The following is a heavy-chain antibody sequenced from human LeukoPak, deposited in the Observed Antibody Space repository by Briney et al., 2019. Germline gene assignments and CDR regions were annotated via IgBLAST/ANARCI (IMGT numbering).Heavy chain of an antibody. CDR2: IYYSGST. Sequence: SETLSLTCTVSGGSISSYYWSWIRQPPGKGLEWIGYIYYSGSTNYNPSLKSRVTISVDTSKNQFSLKLSSVTAADTAVYYCARHIPGELAFDIWGQGTMVTVSS. CDR1: GGSISSYY. D-gene: IGHD3-10*01. CDR3: ARHIPGELAFDI. V-gene: IGHV4-59*01. J-gene: IGHJ3*02.